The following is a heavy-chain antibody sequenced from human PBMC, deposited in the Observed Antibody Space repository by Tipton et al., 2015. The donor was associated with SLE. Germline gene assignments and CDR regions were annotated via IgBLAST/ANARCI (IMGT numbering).Heavy chain of an antibody. J-gene: IGHJ3*02. CDR2: INHSGST. V-gene: IGHV4-34*01. CDR3: AREGGYSSSSDAFDI. CDR1: GGSFSGYY. D-gene: IGHD6-6*01. Sequence: TLSLTCAVYGGSFSGYYWSWIRQPPGKGLEWIGEINHSGSTNYNPSLKSRVTISVDTSKNQFSLKLSSVTAADTAVHYCAREGGYSSSSDAFDIWGQGTMVTVSS.